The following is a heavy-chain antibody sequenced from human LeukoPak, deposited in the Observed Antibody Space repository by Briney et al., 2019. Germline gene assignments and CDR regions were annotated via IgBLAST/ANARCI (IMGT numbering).Heavy chain of an antibody. CDR1: GYTFTSYD. Sequence: ASVKVSCKASGYTFTSYDINWVRQATGQGLEWMGWMNPNSGNTGYAQKFQGRVTMTRNTSISTAYMELSRLRSDDTAVYYCARDIYGQYYFDYWGQGTLVTVSS. CDR2: MNPNSGNT. D-gene: IGHD5-18*01. CDR3: ARDIYGQYYFDY. V-gene: IGHV1-8*01. J-gene: IGHJ4*02.